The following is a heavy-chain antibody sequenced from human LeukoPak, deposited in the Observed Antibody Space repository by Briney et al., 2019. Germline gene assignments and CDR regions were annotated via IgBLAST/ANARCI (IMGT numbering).Heavy chain of an antibody. CDR2: IYTSGST. CDR1: GGFISSYY. V-gene: IGHV4-4*07. J-gene: IGHJ5*02. Sequence: SETLSLTCTVAGGFISSYYWSWIRQPAGEGREWIGRIYTSGSTNYNTSLKSRVTISVDKSKTQFSLKLSSVTAADTAVYYCARGIAVAANWFDPWGQGTLVTVSS. D-gene: IGHD6-19*01. CDR3: ARGIAVAANWFDP.